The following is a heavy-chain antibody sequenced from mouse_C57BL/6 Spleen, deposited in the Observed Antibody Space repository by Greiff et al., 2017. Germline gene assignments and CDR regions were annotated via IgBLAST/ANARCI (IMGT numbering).Heavy chain of an antibody. J-gene: IGHJ2*01. CDR2: ISYDGSN. Sequence: VQLQESGPGLVKPSQSLSLTCSVTGYSITSGYYWNWIRQFPGNKLEWRGYISYDGSNNYNPSLKNRISITRDTSKNQFFLKLNSVTTEDTATYYCAREDGSFDYWGQGTTLTVSS. CDR3: AREDGSFDY. D-gene: IGHD2-3*01. V-gene: IGHV3-6*01. CDR1: GYSITSGYY.